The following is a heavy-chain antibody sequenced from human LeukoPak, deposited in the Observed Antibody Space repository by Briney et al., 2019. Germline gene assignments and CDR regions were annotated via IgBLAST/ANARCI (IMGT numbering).Heavy chain of an antibody. V-gene: IGHV1-18*01. Sequence: ASVKVSCKASGYTFTSYGISWVRQAPGQGLEWMGWISAYNGNTNYAQKLQGRVTMTTDTSTSTAYMELRSLRSDDTAVYYCARDQHYYDSSGYGQFFDYWGQGTLVTVSS. CDR2: ISAYNGNT. CDR3: ARDQHYYDSSGYGQFFDY. D-gene: IGHD3-22*01. CDR1: GYTFTSYG. J-gene: IGHJ4*02.